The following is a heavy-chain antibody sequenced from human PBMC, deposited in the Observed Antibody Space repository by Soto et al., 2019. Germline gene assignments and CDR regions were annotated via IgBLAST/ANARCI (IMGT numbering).Heavy chain of an antibody. Sequence: PGGSLRLSCAASGFIFSTYDMHWVRRPTGRGLAWVATMNLDGTEKYYVDSVRGRFTMSRDNAKNSLYLQMNSLRAEDTAVYYCARENHAKFDYWGQGSLVTVSS. CDR2: MNLDGTEK. CDR1: GFIFSTYD. J-gene: IGHJ4*02. CDR3: ARENHAKFDY. V-gene: IGHV3-7*01.